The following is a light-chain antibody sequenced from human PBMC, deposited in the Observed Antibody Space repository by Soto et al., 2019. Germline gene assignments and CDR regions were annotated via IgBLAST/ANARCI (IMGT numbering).Light chain of an antibody. V-gene: IGKV3-20*01. Sequence: EVVLTQSPGTLSLSPGERATLSCRASQSVSNNYFAWYQQKPGQAPRLLIFGSSDRATGIPDRFSGSGSGTDFPLTISRLEPEDFAVYSCQQYAISPPYTFGRGTKLEIK. CDR1: QSVSNNY. CDR2: GSS. CDR3: QQYAISPPYT. J-gene: IGKJ2*01.